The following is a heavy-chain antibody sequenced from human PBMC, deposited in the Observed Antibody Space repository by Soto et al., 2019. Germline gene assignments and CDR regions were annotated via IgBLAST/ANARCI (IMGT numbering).Heavy chain of an antibody. J-gene: IGHJ3*02. CDR2: INPNSGGT. CDR3: ARSPGRYCSGGSCYSGAFDI. CDR1: GYRFSGYF. Sequence: ASVKVSCEGSGYRFSGYFMDWVRQAPGQGLEWMGWINPNSGGTNYAQKFQGWVTMTRDTSISTAYMELSRLRSDDTAVYYCARSPGRYCSGGSCYSGAFDIWGQGTMVTVSS. V-gene: IGHV1-2*04. D-gene: IGHD2-15*01.